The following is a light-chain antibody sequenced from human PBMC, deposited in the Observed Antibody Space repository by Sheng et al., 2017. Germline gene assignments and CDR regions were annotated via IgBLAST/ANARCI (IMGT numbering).Light chain of an antibody. J-gene: IGKJ4*01. CDR1: QGVGYA. Sequence: AIQLTQSPSSLSASVGERVTITCRASQGVGYALAWYQQKPGKPPNFCSMMHRSWKGGSHRGSSGXGSGTDFALTISSLQPEDFASYYCQQFSTYLITFGGGTKVE. CDR2: MHR. CDR3: QQFSTYLIT. V-gene: IGKV1-13*02.